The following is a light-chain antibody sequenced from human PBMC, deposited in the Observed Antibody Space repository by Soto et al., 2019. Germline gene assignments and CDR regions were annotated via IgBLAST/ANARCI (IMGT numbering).Light chain of an antibody. Sequence: DIQFTQSPSFLSASVGDRVTITCRAIQRISSFLAWYQQKSGKAPKLLVFAASILQSGVPSRFSGSGSGTEFTLTISSLQPEDFATYYCQQFHAYPRTFGQGTRLEIK. CDR3: QQFHAYPRT. CDR2: AAS. V-gene: IGKV1-9*01. CDR1: QRISSF. J-gene: IGKJ5*01.